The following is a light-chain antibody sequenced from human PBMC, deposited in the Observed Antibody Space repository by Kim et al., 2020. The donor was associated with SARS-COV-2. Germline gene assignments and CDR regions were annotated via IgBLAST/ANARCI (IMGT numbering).Light chain of an antibody. J-gene: IGLJ3*02. CDR1: SLRNYF. V-gene: IGLV3-19*01. CDR3: NSRDRSGNHGV. Sequence: SSELTQDPAVSVALGQTVRLTCQGDSLRNYFASWYQQKPGQAPVLVMYNRNNRPSGIPDRFSGSRSGNTASLTIPGAQAEDEADYYCNSRDRSGNHGVFG. CDR2: NRN.